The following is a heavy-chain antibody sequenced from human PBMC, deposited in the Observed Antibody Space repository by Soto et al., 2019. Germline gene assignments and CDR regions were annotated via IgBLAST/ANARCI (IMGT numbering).Heavy chain of an antibody. CDR2: SIPIIGPA. J-gene: IGHJ5*02. D-gene: IGHD6-13*01. CDR3: ARYLGTTIAGPPRRETYGWLDP. V-gene: IGHV1-69*01. CDR1: GGTFTYYG. Sequence: QVQLVQSGAEVKRPGSSVKLSCKASGGTFTYYGISWVRQAPGQGLEWMGGSIPIIGPATYAQKFQGRLTQTADPSTRTAYMELSSLGSGDTALYYCARYLGTTIAGPPRRETYGWLDPWGQGTLVTVSS.